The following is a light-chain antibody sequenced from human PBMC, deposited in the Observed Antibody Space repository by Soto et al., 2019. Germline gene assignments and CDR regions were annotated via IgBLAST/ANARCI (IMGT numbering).Light chain of an antibody. J-gene: IGLJ3*02. CDR2: NTN. Sequence: QTVVTQEPSFSVSLGRTVTLTCGLSSGSVSTNYYPSWYQQTPGQAPRTLIYNTNTRSSGVPDRFSGSILGNKAALTITGAQADDDSDYYCVLYMGSGVWVFGGGTKLTVL. V-gene: IGLV8-61*01. CDR1: SGSVSTNYY. CDR3: VLYMGSGVWV.